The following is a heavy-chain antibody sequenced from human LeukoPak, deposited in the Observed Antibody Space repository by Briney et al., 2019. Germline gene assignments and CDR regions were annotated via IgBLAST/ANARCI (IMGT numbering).Heavy chain of an antibody. CDR3: AKALGRTYYYDSSGYYAPDY. CDR1: GYTFTGYY. V-gene: IGHV1-2*02. D-gene: IGHD3-22*01. J-gene: IGHJ4*02. CDR2: INPNSGGT. Sequence: GASVKVSCKASGYTFTGYYMHWVRQAPGQGLEWMGWINPNSGGTNYAQKFQGRVTMTRDTSISTAYMELSRLRSDDTAVYYCAKALGRTYYYDSSGYYAPDYWGQGTLVTVSS.